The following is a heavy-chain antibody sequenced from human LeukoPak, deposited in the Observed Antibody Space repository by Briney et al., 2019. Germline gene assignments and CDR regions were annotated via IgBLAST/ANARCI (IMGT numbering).Heavy chain of an antibody. D-gene: IGHD3-22*01. CDR3: ARLGANYYDSSGYYSDDGFDY. CDR2: IYHSGST. V-gene: IGHV4-30-2*01. CDR1: GGSISSGGYS. Sequence: PSETLSLTCAVSGGSISSGGYSWSWIRQPPGKGLEWIGYIYHSGSTNYNPSLKSRVTISVDTSKNQFSLKLSSVTAADTAVYYCARLGANYYDSSGYYSDDGFDYWGQGTLVTVSS. J-gene: IGHJ4*02.